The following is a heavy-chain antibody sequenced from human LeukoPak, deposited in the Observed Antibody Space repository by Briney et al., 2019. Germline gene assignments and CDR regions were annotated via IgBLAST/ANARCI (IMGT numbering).Heavy chain of an antibody. CDR2: ISGSGGNT. CDR1: GFTFTNYA. CDR3: ARDYADYVGYFFFDY. Sequence: PGGSLRLSCAASGFTFTNYAMNWVRQAPGKGLEWVSSISGSGGNTYYADSVKGRFTISRDNSQNTLYLQLNSLRAEDTAVYYCARDYADYVGYFFFDYWGQGTLVTVSS. V-gene: IGHV3-23*01. J-gene: IGHJ4*02. D-gene: IGHD4-17*01.